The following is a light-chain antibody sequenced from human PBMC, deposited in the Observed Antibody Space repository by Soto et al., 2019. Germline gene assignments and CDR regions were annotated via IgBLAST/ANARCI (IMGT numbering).Light chain of an antibody. CDR1: QGIRKD. CDR2: AAS. Sequence: AIQMTQSPSSLSASVGDRVTITCRASQGIRKDLGWYQQRPGKAPKLLISAASSVQSGVPSSFRGSGSGTDFTLTISSLQPQDFATYYCLQAYTFPFTFGPGTKLDIK. J-gene: IGKJ3*01. CDR3: LQAYTFPFT. V-gene: IGKV1-6*01.